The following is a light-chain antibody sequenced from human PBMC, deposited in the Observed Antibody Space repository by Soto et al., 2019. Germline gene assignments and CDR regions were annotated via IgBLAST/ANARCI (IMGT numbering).Light chain of an antibody. CDR2: GAS. J-gene: IGKJ2*01. CDR1: QSVSSNY. CDR3: HLYGTSLYT. Sequence: EIVLTQSPGTLSLSPGERATLSCRASQSVSSNYLAWYQHKPGQAPRLLIYGASSRATGIPDRFSGSGSGTDFTLTISRLEPEDFALYYCHLYGTSLYTFGQGTKLEIK. V-gene: IGKV3-20*01.